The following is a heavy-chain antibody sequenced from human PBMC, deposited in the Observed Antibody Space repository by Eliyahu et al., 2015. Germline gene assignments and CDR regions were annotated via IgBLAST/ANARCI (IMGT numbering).Heavy chain of an antibody. J-gene: IGHJ6*02. CDR2: INTNTGXP. CDR1: GYXFTSYA. D-gene: IGHD3-9*01. CDR3: ARPGSDSDPDFDWLLSTPYYYYGMDV. Sequence: QVQLVQSGSELKKPGASVKVSCKASGYXFTSYAMXWVRQXPGQGLEWMGWINTNTGXPTYAQGFTGRFVFSLDTSVSTAYLQICSLKAEDTAVYYCARPGSDSDPDFDWLLSTPYYYYGMDVWGQGTTVTVSS. V-gene: IGHV7-4-1*01.